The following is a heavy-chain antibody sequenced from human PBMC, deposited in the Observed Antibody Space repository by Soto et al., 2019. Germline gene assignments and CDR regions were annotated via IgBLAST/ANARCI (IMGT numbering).Heavy chain of an antibody. V-gene: IGHV3-23*01. D-gene: IGHD3-10*01. CDR2: ISGSGGST. CDR3: AKDPRINYYGSGSFNWFDP. CDR1: GFTFSSYA. Sequence: PGGSLRLSCAASGFTFSSYAMSWVRQAPGKGLEWVSAISGSGGSTYYADSVKGRFTISRDNSKNTLYLQMNSLRAEDTAVYYCAKDPRINYYGSGSFNWFDPWGQGTLVTVSS. J-gene: IGHJ5*02.